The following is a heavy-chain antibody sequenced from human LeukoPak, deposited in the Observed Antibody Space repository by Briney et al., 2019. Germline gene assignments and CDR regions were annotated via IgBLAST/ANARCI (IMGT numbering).Heavy chain of an antibody. CDR3: ARAPIAAARPID. D-gene: IGHD6-6*01. V-gene: IGHV1-8*01. CDR2: MNPNSGNT. J-gene: IGHJ4*02. CDR1: GYTFTSYD. Sequence: ASVKVSCKASGYTFTSYDINWVRQATGQGLEWMGWMNPNSGNTGYAQTFQGRVTMTRNTSISTAYMELSSLRSEDTAVYYCARAPIAAARPIDWGQGTLVTVSS.